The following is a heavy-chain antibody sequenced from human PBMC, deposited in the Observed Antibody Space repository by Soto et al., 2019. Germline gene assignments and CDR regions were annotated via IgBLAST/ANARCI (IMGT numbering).Heavy chain of an antibody. Sequence: PGGSLRLSCAASGFTFSSYGMHWVRQAPGKGLEWVAVISYDGSNKYYADSVKGRFTISRDNSKNTLYLQMNSLRAEDTAVYYCARDLFPYYFDYWGQGTLVTVSS. J-gene: IGHJ4*02. CDR1: GFTFSSYG. CDR2: ISYDGSNK. CDR3: ARDLFPYYFDY. V-gene: IGHV3-30*03.